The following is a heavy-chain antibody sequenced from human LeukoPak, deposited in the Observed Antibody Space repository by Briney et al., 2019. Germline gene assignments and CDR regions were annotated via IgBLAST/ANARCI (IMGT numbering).Heavy chain of an antibody. V-gene: IGHV3-11*06. CDR1: GFTFSDYY. J-gene: IGHJ4*02. Sequence: GRTLRLSCAASGFTFSDYYMSWSRQAPGQGQEWDSYISISSSYTNYADSVKGRFTISRDNAKNSLYLQMNSLRAEDTAVYYCARVLPNYDILTGAFDYWGQGTLVTVSS. D-gene: IGHD3-9*01. CDR2: ISISSSYT. CDR3: ARVLPNYDILTGAFDY.